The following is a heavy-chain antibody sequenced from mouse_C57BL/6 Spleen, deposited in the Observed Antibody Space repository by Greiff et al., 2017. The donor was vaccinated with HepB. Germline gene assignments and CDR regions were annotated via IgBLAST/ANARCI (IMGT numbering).Heavy chain of an antibody. CDR1: GYTFTSYG. CDR2: IYPRSGNT. CDR3: AREGYGAMDY. J-gene: IGHJ4*01. V-gene: IGHV1-81*01. Sequence: QVHVKQSGAELARPGASVKLSCKASGYTFTSYGISWVKQRTGQGLEWIGEIYPRSGNTYYNEKFKGKATLTADKSSSTAYMELRSLTSEDSAVYFCAREGYGAMDYWGQGTSVTVSS. D-gene: IGHD1-1*02.